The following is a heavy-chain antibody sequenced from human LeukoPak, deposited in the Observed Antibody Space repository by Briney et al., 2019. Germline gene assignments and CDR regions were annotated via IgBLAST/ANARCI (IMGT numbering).Heavy chain of an antibody. CDR2: IYPGDSDT. CDR1: GYSFTSYW. J-gene: IGHJ4*02. D-gene: IGHD6-13*01. CDR3: ARSLPSELEGEGFDY. V-gene: IGHV5-51*01. Sequence: GESLKISCKGSGYSFTSYWIGWVRQMPGKGLEWMGIIYPGDSDTRYSPSFQGQVTISADKSISTAYLQWSSLKASDTAMYYCARSLPSELEGEGFDYWGQGTLVTVSS.